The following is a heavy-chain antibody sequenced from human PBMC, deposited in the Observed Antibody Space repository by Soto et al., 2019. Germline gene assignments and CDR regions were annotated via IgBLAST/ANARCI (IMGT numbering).Heavy chain of an antibody. V-gene: IGHV1-18*01. CDR1: VYTFCTYD. J-gene: IGHJ5*02. CDR3: ARHHGPTTSEHWFDP. D-gene: IGHD5-12*01. Sequence: QVHLVQSGVEVKTPGASVKVSCQASVYTFCTYDIRWVRQAPGQGLEWMGWISTYSGDTKYAQKFQGRVTMTTDTSTTTAYLELRSLSSDDTAVYYCARHHGPTTSEHWFDPWGQGTLVTVSA. CDR2: ISTYSGDT.